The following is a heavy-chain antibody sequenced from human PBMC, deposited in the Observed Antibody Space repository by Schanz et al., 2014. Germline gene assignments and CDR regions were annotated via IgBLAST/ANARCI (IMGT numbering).Heavy chain of an antibody. CDR1: GFTFSSYA. CDR3: ARDRQQLVGRIGYYYGMDV. Sequence: QVQLVESGGGVVQPGRSLRLSCVASGFTFSSYAMHWVRQAPGKGLEWVAVISFDGNNKHYADSVKGRFTISRDSSKNTLYLQMNSLRAEDTAVYYCARDRQQLVGRIGYYYGMDVWGQGTTVTVSS. D-gene: IGHD6-13*01. V-gene: IGHV3-30*04. J-gene: IGHJ6*02. CDR2: ISFDGNNK.